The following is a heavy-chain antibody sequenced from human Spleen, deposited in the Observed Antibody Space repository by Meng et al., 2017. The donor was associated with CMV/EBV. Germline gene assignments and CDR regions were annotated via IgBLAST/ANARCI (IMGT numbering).Heavy chain of an antibody. Sequence: GGSLRLSCAASGFTFSSYAMSWVRQAPGKGLEWVSAISGSGGSKYYADSVNGRFTISRDNSKYTLYLQMDSLRADDTAVYYCARSQYYDYWSGRYKETGFDYWGQGTQVTVSS. J-gene: IGHJ4*02. CDR1: GFTFSSYA. D-gene: IGHD3-3*01. V-gene: IGHV3-23*01. CDR3: ARSQYYDYWSGRYKETGFDY. CDR2: ISGSGGSK.